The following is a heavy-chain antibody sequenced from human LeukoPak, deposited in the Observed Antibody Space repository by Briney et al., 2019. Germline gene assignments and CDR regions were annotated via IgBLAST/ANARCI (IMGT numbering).Heavy chain of an antibody. Sequence: GGPLRLSCAASGFTFSSYTMNWVRQAPGKGLEWVSYVSASGSATYYGDSVKGRFTISRDNAKNSVYMQMNSLRDEDTAVYYCARISGLGAREYLDHWGQGTLVTVSS. CDR1: GFTFSSYT. D-gene: IGHD2/OR15-2a*01. CDR3: ARISGLGAREYLDH. CDR2: VSASGSAT. V-gene: IGHV3-48*02. J-gene: IGHJ4*02.